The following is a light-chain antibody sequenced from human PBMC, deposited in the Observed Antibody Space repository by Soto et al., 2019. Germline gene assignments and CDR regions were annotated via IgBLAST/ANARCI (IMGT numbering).Light chain of an antibody. Sequence: EIVMTQSPATLSVSPGERATLSCRASQSISTHLAWYQQKPGQTPRLLIYGASTRSTGIAARFSGSGSGTEFHLTISSLLSEDFAVYYCQQYYSWPPYTFGQGTRLEIK. CDR3: QQYYSWPPYT. V-gene: IGKV3-15*01. CDR1: QSISTH. CDR2: GAS. J-gene: IGKJ2*01.